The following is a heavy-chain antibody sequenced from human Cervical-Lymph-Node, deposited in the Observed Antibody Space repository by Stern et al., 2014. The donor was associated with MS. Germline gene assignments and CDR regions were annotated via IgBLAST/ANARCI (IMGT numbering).Heavy chain of an antibody. Sequence: VQLVQSGAEVKKPGASVKVSCKASGYTFTDYAILWVRQAPGQGLEWMGWISGYNANTNYAQKCQGRVTMTTDTSTSTASMELRSLSSDDTAVYYCARDRVDGYWYFDLWGRGTLVTVSS. CDR1: GYTFTDYA. CDR3: ARDRVDGYWYFDL. V-gene: IGHV1-18*01. D-gene: IGHD5-12*01. J-gene: IGHJ2*01. CDR2: ISGYNANT.